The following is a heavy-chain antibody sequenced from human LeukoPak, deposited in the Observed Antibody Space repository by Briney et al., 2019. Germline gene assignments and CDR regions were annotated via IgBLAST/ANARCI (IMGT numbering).Heavy chain of an antibody. CDR3: AREGGFYRPLDY. Sequence: SGTLSLTCGVSGGSVINTNWWTWVRQPPGKGLEWIGEVHLDGRSNYNPSLESRLTMSVDVSENQVSLKLTSVTAADTAVYYCAREGGFYRPLDYSGQGTLVTVSS. D-gene: IGHD3-3*01. V-gene: IGHV4-4*02. CDR1: GGSVINTNW. CDR2: VHLDGRS. J-gene: IGHJ4*02.